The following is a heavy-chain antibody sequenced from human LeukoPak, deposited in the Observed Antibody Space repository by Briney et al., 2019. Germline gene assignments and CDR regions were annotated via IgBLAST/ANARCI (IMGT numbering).Heavy chain of an antibody. J-gene: IGHJ4*02. Sequence: SETLSLTCTVSGVSISSYYWSWIRQPAGKGLEWIGRIYTSGSTNYNPSLKSRVTMSVDTSKNQFSLKLSSVTAADTAVYYCASSRFYYYDSSGYYDYWGQGTLVTVSS. CDR1: GVSISSYY. V-gene: IGHV4-4*07. D-gene: IGHD3-22*01. CDR3: ASSRFYYYDSSGYYDY. CDR2: IYTSGST.